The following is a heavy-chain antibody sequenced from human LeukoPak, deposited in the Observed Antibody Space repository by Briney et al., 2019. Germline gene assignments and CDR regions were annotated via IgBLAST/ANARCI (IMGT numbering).Heavy chain of an antibody. CDR3: ARAAGRDTTSGLDFDY. CDR1: GGSFSGYY. CDR2: INHSGST. Sequence: RPSETLSLTCAVYGGSFSGYYWSWIRQPPGKGLEWIGEINHSGSTNYNPSLKSRVTISVDTSKNQFSLKLSSVTAADTAVYYCARAAGRDTTSGLDFDYWGQGILVTVSS. J-gene: IGHJ4*02. V-gene: IGHV4-34*01. D-gene: IGHD1-26*01.